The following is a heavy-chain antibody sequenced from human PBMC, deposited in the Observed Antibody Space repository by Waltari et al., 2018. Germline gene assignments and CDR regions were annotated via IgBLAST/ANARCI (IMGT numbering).Heavy chain of an antibody. CDR3: VIMITFGGVIVDDDAFDI. CDR2: IYHSGST. D-gene: IGHD3-16*02. Sequence: QVQLQESGPGLVKPSETLSLTCTVSGYSIRSGYYWGWIRPPPGKGLEWIGSIYHSGSTYYNPSLKSRVTISVDTSKNQFSLKLSSVTAADTAVYYCVIMITFGGVIVDDDAFDIWGQGTMVTVSS. CDR1: GYSIRSGYY. V-gene: IGHV4-38-2*02. J-gene: IGHJ3*02.